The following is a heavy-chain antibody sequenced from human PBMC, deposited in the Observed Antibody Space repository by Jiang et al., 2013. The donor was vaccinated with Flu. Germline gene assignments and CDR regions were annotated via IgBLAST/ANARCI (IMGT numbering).Heavy chain of an antibody. Sequence: ESWGGVVQPGGSLRLSCATSGLIFSRHGMHWVRQAPGKGLEWVAFVRYDGSTEYYADSVKGRFTISRDNLKNTLYLQMNSLRADDSAVYFCAKTETFAMEVWGQGTRVTVSS. CDR3: AKTETFAMEV. CDR1: GLIFSRHG. D-gene: IGHD2-2*01. V-gene: IGHV3-30*02. CDR2: VRYDGSTE. J-gene: IGHJ4*02.